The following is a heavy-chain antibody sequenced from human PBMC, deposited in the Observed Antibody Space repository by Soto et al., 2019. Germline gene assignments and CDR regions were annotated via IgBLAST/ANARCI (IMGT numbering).Heavy chain of an antibody. CDR3: ARSLWRDDYNCGYIDL. V-gene: IGHV3-30-3*01. Sequence: QVQLVESGGGVVQPGRSLRLSCAASGFTFSSYAMHWVRQAPGKGLEWVAVISYDGSNKYYADSVKGRFTISRDNSKNTLYLKMNSLRADDTAVYYCARSLWRDDYNCGYIDLWGRGTLVTVSS. D-gene: IGHD4-4*01. CDR2: ISYDGSNK. J-gene: IGHJ2*01. CDR1: GFTFSSYA.